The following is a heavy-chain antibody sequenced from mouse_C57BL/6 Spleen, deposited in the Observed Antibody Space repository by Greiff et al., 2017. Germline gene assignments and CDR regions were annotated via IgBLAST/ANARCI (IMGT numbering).Heavy chain of an antibody. CDR2: IRLKSDNYAT. CDR3: TETVFFDY. D-gene: IGHD4-1*01. J-gene: IGHJ2*01. Sequence: EVKLMESGGGLVQPGGSMKLSCVASGFTFSNYWMNWVRQSPEKGLEWVAQIRLKSDNYATHYAESVKGRFTISRDDSKSSVYLQMNNLRAEDTGIYYCTETVFFDYWGQGTTLTVSS. V-gene: IGHV6-3*01. CDR1: GFTFSNYW.